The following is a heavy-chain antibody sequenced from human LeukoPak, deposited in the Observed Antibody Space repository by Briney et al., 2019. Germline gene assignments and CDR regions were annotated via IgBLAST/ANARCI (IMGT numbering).Heavy chain of an antibody. Sequence: ASVKVCCKASGYTFTSYYIHWVRQAPGQGLEWMGLINPSGGSTSHAQKFQGRVTMTRDTSTSTVYMELRSLRSEDTAVYYCAVAYSYGRDTFDIWGQGTMVTVSS. CDR1: GYTFTSYY. CDR2: INPSGGST. V-gene: IGHV1-46*01. CDR3: AVAYSYGRDTFDI. J-gene: IGHJ3*02. D-gene: IGHD5-18*01.